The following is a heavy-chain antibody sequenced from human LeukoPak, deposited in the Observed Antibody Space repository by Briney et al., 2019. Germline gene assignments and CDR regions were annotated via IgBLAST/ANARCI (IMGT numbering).Heavy chain of an antibody. J-gene: IGHJ4*02. CDR1: GYTFTGYY. CDR3: ARLYCSGGSCYSPYYFDY. V-gene: IGHV1-2*02. D-gene: IGHD2-15*01. Sequence: ASVKVSCKASGYTFTGYYMHWVRQAPGQGLEWMGWINPNSGGTNYAQKFQGRVTMTRDTSISTAYMELSRLRSDDRAVYYCARLYCSGGSCYSPYYFDYWGQGTLVTASS. CDR2: INPNSGGT.